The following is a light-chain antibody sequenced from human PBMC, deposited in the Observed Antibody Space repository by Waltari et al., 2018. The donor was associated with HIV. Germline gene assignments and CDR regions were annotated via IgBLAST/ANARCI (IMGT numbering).Light chain of an antibody. CDR1: QTVGSN. CDR2: GAS. Sequence: DIVMTQSPATLSVSPGERVTLSCRASQTVGSNLAWYQQKPGQAPRLLIHGASTRAACVPARFSGSGSGTEFTLTISSLQSEDFAIYFCHHHNHWPPGSTFGQGTTLQIK. CDR3: HHHNHWPPGST. V-gene: IGKV3-15*01. J-gene: IGKJ2*01.